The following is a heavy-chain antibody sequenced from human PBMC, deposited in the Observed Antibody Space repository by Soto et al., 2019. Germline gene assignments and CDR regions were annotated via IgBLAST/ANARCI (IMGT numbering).Heavy chain of an antibody. CDR3: ARGLYYYDSSGWSDWFDP. D-gene: IGHD3-22*01. J-gene: IGHJ5*02. CDR2: INPNSGGT. Sequence: QVQLVQSGAEVKKPGASVKVSCKASGYTFTGYYMHWVRQAPGQGLEWMGWINPNSGGTNYAQKFQGRVTMTRDTSTSTVYMELSSLRSEDTAVYYCARGLYYYDSSGWSDWFDPWGQGTLVTVSS. V-gene: IGHV1-2*02. CDR1: GYTFTGYY.